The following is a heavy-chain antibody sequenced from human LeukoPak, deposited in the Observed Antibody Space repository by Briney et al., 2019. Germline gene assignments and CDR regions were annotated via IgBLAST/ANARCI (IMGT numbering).Heavy chain of an antibody. CDR1: GGTFSSYT. J-gene: IGHJ4*02. CDR3: ARVKRDYGDYDVDY. CDR2: IIPILGIA. D-gene: IGHD4-17*01. V-gene: IGHV1-69*02. Sequence: EASVKVSCKASGGTFSSYTISWVRQATGQGLEWMGRIIPILGIANYAQKFQGRVTITADKSTSTAYMELSSLRSEDTAVYYCARVKRDYGDYDVDYWGQGTLVSVSS.